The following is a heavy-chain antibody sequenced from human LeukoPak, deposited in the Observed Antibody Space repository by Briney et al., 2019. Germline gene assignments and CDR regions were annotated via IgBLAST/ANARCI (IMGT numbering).Heavy chain of an antibody. J-gene: IGHJ5*02. CDR1: GFTFSSYA. CDR2: IAYDVGNK. Sequence: PGRSLRLSCAASGFTFSSYAIHWVRQAPGKGLEWVAVIAYDVGNKYYADSVKGRFTISRDNSKNTLFLQMNSLRAEDTAVYYCARDSSPWYYYDRSGSNGFDPWGQGTLVTVSS. D-gene: IGHD3-22*01. CDR3: ARDSSPWYYYDRSGSNGFDP. V-gene: IGHV3-30-3*01.